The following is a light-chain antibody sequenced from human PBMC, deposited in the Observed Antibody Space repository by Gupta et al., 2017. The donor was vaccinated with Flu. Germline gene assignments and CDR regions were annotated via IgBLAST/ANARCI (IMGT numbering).Light chain of an antibody. CDR3: QHYHSSPLS. CDR2: RVS. V-gene: IGKV1-5*03. J-gene: IGKJ4*01. CDR1: QSVDSW. Sequence: DIQVTQFPSTLSASVGDRVTITCRASQSVDSWLAWYQQKPGKAPRLLIYRVSKLESGVPSRFSGSGSGTEFALTISSLQPDDFGTYYCQHYHSSPLSFGGGTKVEIK.